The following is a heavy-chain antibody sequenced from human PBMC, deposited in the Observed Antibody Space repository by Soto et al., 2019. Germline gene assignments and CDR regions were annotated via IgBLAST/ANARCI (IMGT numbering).Heavy chain of an antibody. J-gene: IGHJ4*02. V-gene: IGHV3-74*01. CDR3: VRDQDSRGYSVFNH. Sequence: PGGSLRLSCAASGFTLNSFFMHWVRQAPGRGLMWVSRINNDGSSTTYADSVKGRFTISRDNAMNTLYPQMNSLRAEDTAVYFCVRDQDSRGYSVFNHWGQGAQVTVSS. D-gene: IGHD3-22*01. CDR2: INNDGSST. CDR1: GFTLNSFF.